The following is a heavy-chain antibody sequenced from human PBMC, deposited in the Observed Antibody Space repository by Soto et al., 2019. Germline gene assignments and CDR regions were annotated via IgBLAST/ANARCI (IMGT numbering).Heavy chain of an antibody. CDR3: ARATYGDDAFDI. CDR2: IYYSGST. J-gene: IGHJ3*02. D-gene: IGHD1-26*01. Sequence: QLQLQESGPGLVKPSETLSLTCTVSGGSISSSSYYWGWIRQPPGKGLEWIGSIYYSGSTYYNPSLKSRVTISVDTSKNQFSLKLSSVTAADTAVYYCARATYGDDAFDIWGQGTMVTVSS. V-gene: IGHV4-39*01. CDR1: GGSISSSSYY.